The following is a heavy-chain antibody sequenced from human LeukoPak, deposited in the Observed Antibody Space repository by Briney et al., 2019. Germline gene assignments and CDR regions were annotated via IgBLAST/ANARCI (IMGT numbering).Heavy chain of an antibody. D-gene: IGHD3-10*01. CDR2: INHSGST. CDR1: GGSFSGYY. CDR3: ARLGLYGSGSYYQRGRPTPYFDY. V-gene: IGHV4-34*01. Sequence: SETLSLTCAVYGGSFSGYYWGWIRQPPGKGLEWIGEINHSGSTNYNPSLKSRVTISVDTSKNQFSLKLSSVTAADTAVYYCARLGLYGSGSYYQRGRPTPYFDYWGQGTLVTVSS. J-gene: IGHJ4*02.